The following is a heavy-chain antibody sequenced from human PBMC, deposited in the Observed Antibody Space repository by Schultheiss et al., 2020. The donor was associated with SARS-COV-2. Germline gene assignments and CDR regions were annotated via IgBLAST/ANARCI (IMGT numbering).Heavy chain of an antibody. CDR2: IYYSGST. Sequence: SETLSLTCAVYGGSFSGYYWSWIRQPPGKGLEWIGYIYYSGSTYYNPSLKSRVTISVDTSKNQFSLKLSSVTAADTAVYYCARVEVHRYYFDYWGQGTLVTVSS. D-gene: IGHD3-10*01. J-gene: IGHJ4*02. CDR1: GGSFSGYY. CDR3: ARVEVHRYYFDY. V-gene: IGHV4-34*01.